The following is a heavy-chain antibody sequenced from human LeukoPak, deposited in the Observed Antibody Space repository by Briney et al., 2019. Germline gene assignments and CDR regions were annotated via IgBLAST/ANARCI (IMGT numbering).Heavy chain of an antibody. J-gene: IGHJ4*02. CDR2: ISGSGGST. V-gene: IGHV3-23*01. Sequence: GGSLRLSCAASGFTFSSYDMSWVRQAPGKGLEWVSAISGSGGSTYYADSVKGRFTISRDNSKNTLYLQMNSLRAEDTAVYCCAKDHAATHYYFDYWGQGTLVTVSS. CDR3: AKDHAATHYYFDY. D-gene: IGHD6-13*01. CDR1: GFTFSSYD.